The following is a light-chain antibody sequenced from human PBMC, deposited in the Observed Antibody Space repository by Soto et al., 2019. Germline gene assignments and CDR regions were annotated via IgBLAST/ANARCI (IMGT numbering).Light chain of an antibody. CDR1: QSISSSF. V-gene: IGKV3-20*01. CDR2: GAS. J-gene: IGKJ1*01. Sequence: DIVLTPSPGTLSLSPVQRATLSCRASQSISSSFLAWYQQKPGQAPRLLIYGASSRATGIPDRFSGSGSGTDFTLTISRLEPEDFAVYYCQQCGSSPETFGQGTKVDIK. CDR3: QQCGSSPET.